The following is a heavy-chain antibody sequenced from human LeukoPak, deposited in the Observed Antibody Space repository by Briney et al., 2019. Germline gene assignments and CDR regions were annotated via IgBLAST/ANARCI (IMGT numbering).Heavy chain of an antibody. CDR3: ATLWFGELFDY. CDR2: INTNTGNP. CDR1: GGTFSSSA. J-gene: IGHJ4*02. V-gene: IGHV7-4-1*02. Sequence: ASVKVSCKASGGTFSSSAMNWVRQAPGQGLEWMGWINTNTGNPTYAQGFTGRFVFSLDTSVSTAYLQISSLKAEDTAVYYCATLWFGELFDYWGQGTLVTVSS. D-gene: IGHD3-10*01.